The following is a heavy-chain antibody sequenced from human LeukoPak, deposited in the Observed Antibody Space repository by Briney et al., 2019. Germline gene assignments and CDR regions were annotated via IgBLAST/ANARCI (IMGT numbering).Heavy chain of an antibody. CDR1: GFTFSDSA. J-gene: IGHJ2*01. CDR2: IRGKSNKYAS. CDR3: TSPKNLGWERYFDL. Sequence: GGSLKLSCAASGFTFSDSAIHWVRQASGKGLEWVGRIRGKSNKYASTYATSVKGRFTISRDDSKNTAFLQMNSLKTEDTAIYYCTSPKNLGWERYFDLWGRGTLVTVSS. V-gene: IGHV3-73*01. D-gene: IGHD1-26*01.